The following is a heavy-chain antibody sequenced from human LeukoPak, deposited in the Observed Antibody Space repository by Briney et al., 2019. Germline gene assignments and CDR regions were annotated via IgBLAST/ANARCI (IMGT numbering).Heavy chain of an antibody. CDR1: GYTFTSYG. CDR2: ISAYNGNT. V-gene: IGHV1-18*01. J-gene: IGHJ4*02. CDR3: ARVGYSNYGPSFDY. Sequence: ASVTVSCKASGYTFTSYGISWVRQAPGQGLEWVGWISAYNGNTNYAQKLQGRVTMTTDTSTSTAYMELRSLRSDDTAVYYCARVGYSNYGPSFDYWGQGTLVTVSS. D-gene: IGHD4-11*01.